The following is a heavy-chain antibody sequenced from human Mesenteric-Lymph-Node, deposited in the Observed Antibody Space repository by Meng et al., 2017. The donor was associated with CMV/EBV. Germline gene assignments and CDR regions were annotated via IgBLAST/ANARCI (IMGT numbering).Heavy chain of an antibody. D-gene: IGHD5-18*01. V-gene: IGHV3-74*01. CDR1: GFTFSTYW. CDR2: INTDGSST. CDR3: ATLDPAEKNDYAMDV. J-gene: IGHJ6*02. Sequence: GESLKISCTASGFTFSTYWMHWVRQAPGKGLVWVSRINTDGSSTTYADSVKGRFTISRDNAKKTLYLQMNSLRDEDTAVYYCATLDPAEKNDYAMDVWGQGTTVTVSS.